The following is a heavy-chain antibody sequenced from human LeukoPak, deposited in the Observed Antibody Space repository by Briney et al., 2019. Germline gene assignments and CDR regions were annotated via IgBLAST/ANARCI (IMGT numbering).Heavy chain of an antibody. CDR2: MNPNSGNT. V-gene: IGHV1-8*02. D-gene: IGHD4-23*01. CDR1: GGTFSSYA. CDR3: ARDGGNSNYYYYGMDV. Sequence: ASVKVSCKASGGTFSSYAINWVRQATGQGLEWMGWMNPNSGNTGYAQKFQGRVTMTRNTSISTAYMELSSLRSEDTAVYYCARDGGNSNYYYYGMDVWSQGTTVTVSS. J-gene: IGHJ6*02.